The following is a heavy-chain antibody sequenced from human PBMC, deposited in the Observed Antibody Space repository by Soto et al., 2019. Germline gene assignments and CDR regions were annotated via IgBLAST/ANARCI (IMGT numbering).Heavy chain of an antibody. CDR3: AKVLSGWVFDY. CDR1: GFTFSSKA. Sequence: GSLRLSCAVSGFTFSSKAMTWVRQAPGKGLEWVSVIGSGGDSTFYADSVKGRFTISRDNSKNTLYLQMNSLRAEDTAVYYCAKVLSGWVFDYWGQGTLVTVSS. D-gene: IGHD6-19*01. CDR2: IGSGGDST. J-gene: IGHJ4*02. V-gene: IGHV3-23*01.